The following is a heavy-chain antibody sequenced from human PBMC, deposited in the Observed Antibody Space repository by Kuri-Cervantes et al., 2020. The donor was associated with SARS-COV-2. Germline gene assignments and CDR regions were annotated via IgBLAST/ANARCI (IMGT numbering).Heavy chain of an antibody. CDR2: ISGSGGST. D-gene: IGHD1-26*01. J-gene: IGHJ4*02. V-gene: IGHV3-23*01. CDR3: ARPNSGSYQGPFDY. CDR1: GFTFSSYA. Sequence: GGSLRLSCAASGFTFSSYAMSWVRQAPGKGLEWVSAISGSGGSTYYAGSVKGRFTISRDNSKNTLYLQMNSLRAEDTAVYYCARPNSGSYQGPFDYWGQGTLVTVSS.